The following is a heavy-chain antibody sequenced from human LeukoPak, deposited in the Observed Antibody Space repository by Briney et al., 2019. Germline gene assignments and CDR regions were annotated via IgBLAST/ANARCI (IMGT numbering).Heavy chain of an antibody. J-gene: IGHJ4*02. CDR2: TYYSGST. CDR1: GGSISSGGYY. V-gene: IGHV4-31*03. D-gene: IGHD3-10*01. Sequence: SETLSLTCTVSGGSISSGGYYWSWIRQHPGKGLEWIGYTYYSGSTYYNPSLKSRVTISIDTSKNQFSLKLSSVTAADTAVYYCARDGGYGSGSYYFDYWGQGTLVTVSS. CDR3: ARDGGYGSGSYYFDY.